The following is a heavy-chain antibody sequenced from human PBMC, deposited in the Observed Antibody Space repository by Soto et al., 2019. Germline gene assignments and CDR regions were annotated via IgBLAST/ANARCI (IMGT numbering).Heavy chain of an antibody. Sequence: EVHLLESGGNLVQPGGSLRLSCAASGFRFSTYAMTWVRQAPGKGLEWVSAISGSGGSTYYADSVKGRFTISRDNSESTLFLQMNRLRAEDTAVYFCAKGVNYYDSSGYYSYYYNGLDVWGQGTTVTVSS. V-gene: IGHV3-23*01. CDR2: ISGSGGST. CDR1: GFRFSTYA. J-gene: IGHJ6*02. D-gene: IGHD3-22*01. CDR3: AKGVNYYDSSGYYSYYYNGLDV.